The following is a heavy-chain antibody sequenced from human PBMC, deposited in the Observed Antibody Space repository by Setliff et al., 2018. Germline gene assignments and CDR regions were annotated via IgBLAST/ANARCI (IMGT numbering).Heavy chain of an antibody. CDR3: AKDRVPDNIWDFDS. CDR2: IKQDGSEK. V-gene: IGHV3-7*03. CDR1: GLTLNNVW. J-gene: IGHJ5*01. D-gene: IGHD1-26*01. Sequence: HPGGSLRLSCTASGLTLNNVWMNWVRQAPGKGLEWVANIKQDGSEKNYVDSEKGRFTISRDNARNSLYLQMNSLRAEDTALYYCAKDRVPDNIWDFDSWGPGTLVTVSS.